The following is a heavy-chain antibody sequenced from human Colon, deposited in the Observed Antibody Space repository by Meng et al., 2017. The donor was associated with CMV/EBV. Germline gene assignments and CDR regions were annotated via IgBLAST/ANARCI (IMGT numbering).Heavy chain of an antibody. J-gene: IGHJ6*02. D-gene: IGHD2-2*02. CDR2: ISSDGSNK. CDR1: GYTFSHYG. V-gene: IGHV3-33*01. Sequence: GGSLRLSCAASGYTFSHYGMHWVRQAPGKGLEWVALISSDGSNKDYADSVKGRFTISRDNSKNTLYLQMNSLRAEDTAVYYCALIPTPLYYYYGMDVWGQGTTVTVSS. CDR3: ALIPTPLYYYYGMDV.